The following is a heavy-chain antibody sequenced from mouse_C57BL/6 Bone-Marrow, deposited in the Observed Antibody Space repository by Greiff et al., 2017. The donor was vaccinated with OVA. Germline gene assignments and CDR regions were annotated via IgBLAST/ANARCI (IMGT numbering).Heavy chain of an antibody. CDR1: GYTFTSYG. CDR2: TYPRSGNT. D-gene: IGHD2-5*01. Sequence: QVQLQQSGAELARPGASVKLSCKASGYTFTSYGISWVKQRTGQGLEWIGETYPRSGNTYYNEKFKGKATLTADKSSSTAYMELRSLTSEDSAVYFCARDSKRYFDVWGTGTTVTVSS. J-gene: IGHJ1*03. CDR3: ARDSKRYFDV. V-gene: IGHV1-81*01.